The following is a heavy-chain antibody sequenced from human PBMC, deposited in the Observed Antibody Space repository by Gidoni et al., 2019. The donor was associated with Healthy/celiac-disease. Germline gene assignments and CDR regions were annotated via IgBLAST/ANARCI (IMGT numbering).Heavy chain of an antibody. CDR3: ARKGERWDVLEKFYFGVDV. CDR1: GGTFSTYG. D-gene: IGHD3-10*01. V-gene: IGHV1-69*01. Sequence: QVQLVQSGAEVKKHGSSVEVSCKAFGGTFSTYGISWVRQAPGPGLEWVGGIVPVFGTGDYAQKFQGRVTITADESTSTAYMELSNLRSEDTAVYYCARKGERWDVLEKFYFGVDVWGQGTTVTVSS. CDR2: IVPVFGTG. J-gene: IGHJ6*02.